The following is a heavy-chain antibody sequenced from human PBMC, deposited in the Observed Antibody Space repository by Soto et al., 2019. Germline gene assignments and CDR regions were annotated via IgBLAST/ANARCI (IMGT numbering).Heavy chain of an antibody. Sequence: SDPTLVKPTQTLTLTCTFSGFSLSTSGVGVGWIRQPPGKALEWLALIFWNDDKRYSPSLKSRLTITKDTSENQVVLTMTNMDPVDTATYYCAHSPYSGYDYWANWFDPWGQGTLVTVSS. CDR3: AHSPYSGYDYWANWFDP. J-gene: IGHJ5*02. CDR1: GFSLSTSGVG. CDR2: IFWNDDK. D-gene: IGHD5-12*01. V-gene: IGHV2-5*01.